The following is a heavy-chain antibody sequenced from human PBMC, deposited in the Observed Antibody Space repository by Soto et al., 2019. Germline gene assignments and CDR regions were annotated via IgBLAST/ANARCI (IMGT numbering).Heavy chain of an antibody. CDR3: ARLVRGAAAGFFDY. CDR2: VHYTGRT. D-gene: IGHD6-13*01. J-gene: IGHJ4*02. CDR1: GGSISNDNYH. V-gene: IGHV4-39*01. Sequence: SETLSLTCTVSGGSISNDNYHWGWVRQPPGKGLEWLGSVHYTGRTYQNPSLKSRVTMSAGTSNNQFSLKVNSVTAADTAVYYCARLVRGAAAGFFDYWGLGTLVT.